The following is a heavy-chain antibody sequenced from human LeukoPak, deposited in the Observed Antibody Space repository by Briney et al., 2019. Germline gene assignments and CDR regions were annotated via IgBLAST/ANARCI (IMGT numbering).Heavy chain of an antibody. CDR2: ISPNSGAT. D-gene: IGHD4-17*01. J-gene: IGHJ4*02. Sequence: ASVKVSCKASGYTFTDYYIHWVRQAPGQGLEWVGRISPNSGATHYPQKFQGRVTMTRDTSINTAYLELNSLRSDDTAIYYCARDEQGGTTGGLGYWGQGTLVTVSS. V-gene: IGHV1-2*06. CDR3: ARDEQGGTTGGLGY. CDR1: GYTFTDYY.